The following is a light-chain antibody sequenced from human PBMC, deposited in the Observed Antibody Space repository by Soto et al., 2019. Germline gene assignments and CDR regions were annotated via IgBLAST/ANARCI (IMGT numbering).Light chain of an antibody. V-gene: IGKV3-15*01. CDR3: QRYNDWPRT. Sequence: EVVMTQSAVTLSVSPGERATLFCRASQSVRSHLAWFQQKPGQAPNLLIFGASTRATGVPARFSGSESGTEFTLTISSLQSEDVGLYFCQRYNDWPRTFGRGTKVDIK. J-gene: IGKJ4*01. CDR1: QSVRSH. CDR2: GAS.